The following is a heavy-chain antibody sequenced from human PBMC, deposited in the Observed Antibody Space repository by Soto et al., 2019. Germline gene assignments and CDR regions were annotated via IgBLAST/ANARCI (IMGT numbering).Heavy chain of an antibody. Sequence: GGSLRLSCAASGFTFSSYSMNWVRQAPGKGLEWVSYISSSSSTIYYADSVKGRFTISRDNAKNSLYLQMNSLRAEDTAVYYCARTAQLDSVTTYYFDYWGQGTLVTVSS. J-gene: IGHJ4*02. CDR2: ISSSSSTI. D-gene: IGHD1-1*01. CDR1: GFTFSSYS. CDR3: ARTAQLDSVTTYYFDY. V-gene: IGHV3-48*01.